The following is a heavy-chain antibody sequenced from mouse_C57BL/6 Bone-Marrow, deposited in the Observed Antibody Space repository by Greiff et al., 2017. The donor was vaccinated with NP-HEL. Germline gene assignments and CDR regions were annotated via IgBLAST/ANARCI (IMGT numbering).Heavy chain of an antibody. V-gene: IGHV5-4*01. CDR2: ISDGGSYT. J-gene: IGHJ3*01. CDR1: GFTFSSYA. CDR3: ARGDPGTWFAY. Sequence: EVQRVESGGGLVKPGGSLKLSCAASGFTFSSYAMSWVRQTPEKRLEWVATISDGGSYTYYPDNVKGRFTITRVNAKNNLYLQRSHLKSEDAAMYYCARGDPGTWFAYWGQGTLGTGSA.